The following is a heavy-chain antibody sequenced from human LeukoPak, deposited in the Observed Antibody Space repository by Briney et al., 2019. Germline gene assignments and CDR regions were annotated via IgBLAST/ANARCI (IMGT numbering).Heavy chain of an antibody. CDR3: ARGSYYGSGSYYKFGYYFDY. V-gene: IGHV4-34*01. J-gene: IGHJ4*02. D-gene: IGHD3-10*01. CDR1: GGSFSGYY. Sequence: SETLSLTCAVYGGSFSGYYWSWIRQPPGKGLEWIGEINHSGSTNYSPSLKSRVTISGDTSKNQFSLKLSSVTAADTAVYYCARGSYYGSGSYYKFGYYFDYWGQGTLVTVSS. CDR2: INHSGST.